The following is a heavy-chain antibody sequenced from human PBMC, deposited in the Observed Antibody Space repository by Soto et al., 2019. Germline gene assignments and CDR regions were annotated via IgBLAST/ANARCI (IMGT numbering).Heavy chain of an antibody. V-gene: IGHV1-8*01. CDR1: GYTFTSND. CDR3: AASPSFWQNYYYGAMDV. Sequence: ASVKVSCKGSGYTFTSNDINWVRQATGQGFEWMGWMSPKSGDTGYSQKFQGRVTITRDTSRSTAYMELSSLRSEDTAVYYCAASPSFWQNYYYGAMDVWGQGTTVTVSS. J-gene: IGHJ6*02. CDR2: MSPKSGDT.